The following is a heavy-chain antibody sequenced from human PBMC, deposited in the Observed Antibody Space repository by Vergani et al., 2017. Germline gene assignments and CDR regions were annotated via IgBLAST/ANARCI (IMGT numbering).Heavy chain of an antibody. Sequence: QVQLVQSGAEVKKPGASVKVSCKASGYTFTGYYMHWVRQAPGQGLEWMGWSNPNSGGTNYAQKFQGRVAMTRDTSSSTAYMELSRLRSDDTAVYYCARARSMTTVTTFDYWGQGTLVTVSS. V-gene: IGHV1-2*02. CDR2: SNPNSGGT. CDR3: ARARSMTTVTTFDY. D-gene: IGHD4-17*01. CDR1: GYTFTGYY. J-gene: IGHJ4*02.